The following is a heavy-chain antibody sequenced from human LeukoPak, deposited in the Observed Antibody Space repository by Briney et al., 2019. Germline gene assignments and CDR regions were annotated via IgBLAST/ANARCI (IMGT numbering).Heavy chain of an antibody. Sequence: SETLSLTCTVSGGSISNYYWNWIRQPAGKGLEWIGRIHTSGSTNYNPSLESRVTMSVDTSKNQFSLKLTSVTAADTAVYYCTRKRFVAPDYWGQGTLVTVSS. V-gene: IGHV4-4*07. CDR1: GGSISNYY. CDR3: TRKRFVAPDY. D-gene: IGHD2-21*01. J-gene: IGHJ4*02. CDR2: IHTSGST.